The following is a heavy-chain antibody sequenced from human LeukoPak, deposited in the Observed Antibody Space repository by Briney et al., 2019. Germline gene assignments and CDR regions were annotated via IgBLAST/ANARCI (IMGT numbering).Heavy chain of an antibody. Sequence: SETLSLTCAVYGGSFSGYYWSWIRQPPGKGLEWIGEINPGGNTNYNPSLKSRVTISVDTSKNQFTLKLTSVTAADTAVYYCARADGAQTFPFDYWSLGTLVTVSS. D-gene: IGHD4/OR15-4a*01. CDR2: INPGGNT. J-gene: IGHJ4*02. CDR1: GGSFSGYY. V-gene: IGHV4-34*01. CDR3: ARADGAQTFPFDY.